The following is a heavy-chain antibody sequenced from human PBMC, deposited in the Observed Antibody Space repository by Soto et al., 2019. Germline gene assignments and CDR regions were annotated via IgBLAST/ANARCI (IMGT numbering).Heavy chain of an antibody. CDR1: GVSISRGGYY. CDR3: VREGTVASNFDY. D-gene: IGHD4-17*01. J-gene: IGHJ4*02. Sequence: QVQLQEAGPGLVKPSQTLSLTCTVSGVSISRGGYYWSWIRQHPGKGLEWIGYIHYSGSTYYNPSLKRRLTISVDTSKNRFSLRLSSVTAADTAVYYCVREGTVASNFDYWGQGTLVTVSS. CDR2: IHYSGST. V-gene: IGHV4-31*03.